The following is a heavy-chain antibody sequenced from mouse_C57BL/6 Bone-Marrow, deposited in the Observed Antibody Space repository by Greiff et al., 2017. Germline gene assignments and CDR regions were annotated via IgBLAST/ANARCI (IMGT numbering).Heavy chain of an antibody. J-gene: IGHJ4*01. CDR3: SRVYYYGSSLSSDYYAMDY. V-gene: IGHV14-3*01. CDR1: GFNIKNTY. CDR2: IDPANGNT. D-gene: IGHD1-1*01. Sequence: EVQLQQSVAELVRPGASVKLSCTASGFNIKNTYMHWVKQRPEQGLEWIGRIDPANGNTKYAPKFKGKATITADTSSITAYLQRSSLTSEDTAIYYCSRVYYYGSSLSSDYYAMDYWGQGTSVTVSS.